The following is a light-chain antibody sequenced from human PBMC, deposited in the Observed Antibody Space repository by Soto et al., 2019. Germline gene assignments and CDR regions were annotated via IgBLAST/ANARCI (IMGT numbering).Light chain of an antibody. CDR1: EIINNH. V-gene: IGKV1-5*01. CDR3: QQYNTYPWT. Sequence: DIQMTQSPSTLSASVGDRVTITCRASEIINNHLAWYQQKPGKAPKYLIYDASSLGSGVPSRFSGSGSGTEFTLSISSLQPDDFATYYCQQYNTYPWTFGQGTKVDIK. J-gene: IGKJ1*01. CDR2: DAS.